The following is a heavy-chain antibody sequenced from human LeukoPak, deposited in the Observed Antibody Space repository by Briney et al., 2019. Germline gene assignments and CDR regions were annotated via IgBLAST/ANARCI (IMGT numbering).Heavy chain of an antibody. J-gene: IGHJ4*02. D-gene: IGHD5-24*01. Sequence: SETLSLTCTVSGGSISSYYWSWLRQPPGKGLEWIGYIYYSGSTNYNPSLKSRVTISVDTSKNQFSLKLSSVTAADTAVYYCARGVEMATIVFDYWGQGTLVTVSS. CDR2: IYYSGST. CDR1: GGSISSYY. V-gene: IGHV4-59*01. CDR3: ARGVEMATIVFDY.